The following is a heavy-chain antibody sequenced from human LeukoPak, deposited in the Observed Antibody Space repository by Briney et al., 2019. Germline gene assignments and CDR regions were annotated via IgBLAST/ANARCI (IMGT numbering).Heavy chain of an antibody. V-gene: IGHV3-21*01. CDR3: ARRGASSGGLDY. CDR1: GFTFSSYS. CDR2: ISSSSSYI. D-gene: IGHD6-19*01. Sequence: GGSLRLSCAASGFTFSSYSMNWVRQAPGKGLEWVSSISSSSSYIYYADSVKGRFTISRDNAKNSLYLQMNSLRAEDTAVYYCARRGASSGGLDYWGQGTLVTVSS. J-gene: IGHJ4*02.